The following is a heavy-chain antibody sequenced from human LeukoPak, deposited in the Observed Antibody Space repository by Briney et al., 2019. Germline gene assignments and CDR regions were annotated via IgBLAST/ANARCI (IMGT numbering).Heavy chain of an antibody. J-gene: IGHJ4*02. V-gene: IGHV3-49*03. CDR3: TRYTDKALHYDY. CDR1: GFSIVDYA. D-gene: IGHD5-18*01. CDR2: IASKTYGETT. Sequence: GGSLRLSCTASGFSIVDYALSWFRLAPGEGLEWVGYIASKTYGETTQYAASVKGRFFISRDDSKNIAYLQMNSLKTGDTAVYYCTRYTDKALHYDYWGQGTLVTVSS.